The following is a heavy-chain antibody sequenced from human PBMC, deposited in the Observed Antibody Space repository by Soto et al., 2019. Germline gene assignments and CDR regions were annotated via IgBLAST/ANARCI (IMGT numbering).Heavy chain of an antibody. Sequence: EVQLVESGGGWIQPGGSLRLSCAASGFAVSSKYMTWVRQAPGKGLGWVSVIYGGGTTYYADSVQGRFTISRDTSKNTLYLQMNSQSAEDTAVYYCVQTTGWPGFDFWGQGTLVTVSS. J-gene: IGHJ4*02. V-gene: IGHV3-53*01. CDR3: VQTTGWPGFDF. D-gene: IGHD6-19*01. CDR1: GFAVSSKY. CDR2: IYGGGTT.